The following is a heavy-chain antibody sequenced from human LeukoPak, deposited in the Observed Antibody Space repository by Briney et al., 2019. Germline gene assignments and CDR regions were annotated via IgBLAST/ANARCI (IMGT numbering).Heavy chain of an antibody. D-gene: IGHD5-18*01. CDR1: GFAFSTYS. V-gene: IGHV3-21*01. CDR3: AREPTSMGSDY. Sequence: GGSLTLSCTASGFAFSTYSMTWVRQAPGKGLEWVSSISDSSTYIYYTDSVKGRFTISRDNAKNSLYLQMNSLRADDAAVYYCAREPTSMGSDYWGQGTLVTVSS. CDR2: ISDSSTYI. J-gene: IGHJ4*02.